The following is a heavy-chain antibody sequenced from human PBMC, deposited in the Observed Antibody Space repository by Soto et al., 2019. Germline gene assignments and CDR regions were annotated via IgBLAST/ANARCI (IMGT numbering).Heavy chain of an antibody. CDR1: GFIVSTSY. J-gene: IGHJ4*02. D-gene: IGHD4-4*01. CDR2: IYNDGST. CDR3: ARDSYTRY. Sequence: EVQLVESGGGLVQPGGSLRLSCAASGFIVSTSYMSWVRQAPGKGLEWVSIIYNDGSTHYADSVKGRFTISRDDSKNTLYLQILSLRAEDTVVYYCARDSYTRYWGQGTLVTVSS. V-gene: IGHV3-66*01.